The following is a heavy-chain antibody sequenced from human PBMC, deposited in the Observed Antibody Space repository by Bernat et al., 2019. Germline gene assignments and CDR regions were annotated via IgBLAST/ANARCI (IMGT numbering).Heavy chain of an antibody. V-gene: IGHV3-74*01. CDR3: ARDPEAAGD. J-gene: IGHJ4*02. CDR1: GFTFSSYA. D-gene: IGHD1-14*01. Sequence: EVQLLESGGGLVQPGGSLRLSCAASGFTFSSYAMSWVRQAPGKGLVWVSRINGDGSRTIYADSVKGRFTISRDNAKNTLFLQMNSLRAEDTAVYYCARDPEAAGDWGQGTLVTVSS. CDR2: INGDGSRT.